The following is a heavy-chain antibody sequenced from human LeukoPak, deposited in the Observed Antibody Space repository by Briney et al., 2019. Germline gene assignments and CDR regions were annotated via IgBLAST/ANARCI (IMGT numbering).Heavy chain of an antibody. Sequence: SETLSLTCTVSGGSISSDTYYWGWIRQPPGKGLEWIGNIYYSGSTYYNPSLKSRVTISVDTSKNQFSLKLSFVRAEDTAVYYCARTTEGYCRSTSYSWCYYYYMDVWGKGTTVTVSS. CDR3: ARTTEGYCRSTSYSWCYYYYMDV. J-gene: IGHJ6*03. V-gene: IGHV4-39*07. D-gene: IGHD2-2*01. CDR2: IYYSGST. CDR1: GGSISSDTYY.